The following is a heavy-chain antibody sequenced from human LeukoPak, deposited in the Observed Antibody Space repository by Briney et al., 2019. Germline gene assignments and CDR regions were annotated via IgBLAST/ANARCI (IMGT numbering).Heavy chain of an antibody. Sequence: PSGTLSLTCTVSGGSISSSSYYWGWLRQPPGKGLEWIGSIYYSGSTYYNPSLKSRVTISVDTSKNQFSLKLSSVTAADTAVYYCARAQSVVVTATFDYWGQGTLVTVSS. V-gene: IGHV4-39*01. J-gene: IGHJ4*02. CDR2: IYYSGST. CDR3: ARAQSVVVTATFDY. D-gene: IGHD2-21*02. CDR1: GGSISSSSYY.